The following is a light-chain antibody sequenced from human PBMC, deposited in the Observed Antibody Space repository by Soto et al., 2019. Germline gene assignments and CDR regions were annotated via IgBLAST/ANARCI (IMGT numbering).Light chain of an antibody. CDR3: SSYAGSNNYV. CDR1: SSDVGGYNY. CDR2: EVS. J-gene: IGLJ1*01. V-gene: IGLV2-8*01. Sequence: QSVLTRPPSASVSPGQSVTISCTGTSSDVGGYNYISWYQQHPGKAPKLMIYEVSKRPSGVPDRFSGSKSGNTASLTVSGLQAEDEADYYCSSYAGSNNYVFGTGTKVT.